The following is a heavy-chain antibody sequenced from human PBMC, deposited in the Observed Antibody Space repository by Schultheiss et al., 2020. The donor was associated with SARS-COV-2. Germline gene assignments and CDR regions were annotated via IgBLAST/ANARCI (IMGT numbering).Heavy chain of an antibody. Sequence: SETLSLTCSVSGGSISSADYYWGWIRQSPGKGLEWIAAIHRSVNTYYNPSPKSRVTISVDTSKNQFSLKLSSVTAADTAVYYCAADLVGAENFDYWGQGTLVTVSS. CDR1: GGSISSADYY. V-gene: IGHV4-31*03. D-gene: IGHD1-26*01. CDR3: AADLVGAENFDY. J-gene: IGHJ4*02. CDR2: IHRSVNT.